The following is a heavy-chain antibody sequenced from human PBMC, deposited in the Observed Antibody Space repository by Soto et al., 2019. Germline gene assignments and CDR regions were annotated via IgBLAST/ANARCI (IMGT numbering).Heavy chain of an antibody. CDR2: INHRGST. Sequence: SETLSLTCAVYGGSFSGYYWTWIRQPPGKGLEWIGEINHRGSTNYKPSLRSRVTISVDTSKNQLSLKVNSVTAADTAVYYCARGRTLITGTSLDYWGQGTLVT. CDR3: ARGRTLITGTSLDY. V-gene: IGHV4-34*01. CDR1: GGSFSGYY. D-gene: IGHD1-20*01. J-gene: IGHJ4*02.